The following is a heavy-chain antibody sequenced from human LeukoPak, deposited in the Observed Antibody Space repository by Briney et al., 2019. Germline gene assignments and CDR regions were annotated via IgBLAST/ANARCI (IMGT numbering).Heavy chain of an antibody. J-gene: IGHJ4*02. D-gene: IGHD2-2*01. CDR3: AKFITRQVPAASDY. V-gene: IGHV3-23*01. CDR1: GFTFSSYG. Sequence: GGSLRLSCAASGFTFSSYGMSWVRQAPGKGLEWVSAISGSGGSTYYADSVKGRFTISRDNSKNTLYLQMNSLRAEDTAVYYCAKFITRQVPAASDYWGQGTLVTVSS. CDR2: ISGSGGST.